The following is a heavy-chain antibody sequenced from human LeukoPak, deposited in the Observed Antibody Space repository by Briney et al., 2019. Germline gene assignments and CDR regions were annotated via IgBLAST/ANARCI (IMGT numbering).Heavy chain of an antibody. D-gene: IGHD2-21*02. CDR1: GGSISSSTYY. CDR2: ISYSGGT. J-gene: IGHJ3*02. Sequence: KPSETLSLTCSVSGGSISSSTYYWGWIRQPPGKGLEWFGSISYSGGTYYNPSLKRRVTISVDMSNNQFSLKVSSVTAADTAVYYCAGAYCGGDCYSGRAFDIWGQGTMVTVSS. V-gene: IGHV4-39*07. CDR3: AGAYCGGDCYSGRAFDI.